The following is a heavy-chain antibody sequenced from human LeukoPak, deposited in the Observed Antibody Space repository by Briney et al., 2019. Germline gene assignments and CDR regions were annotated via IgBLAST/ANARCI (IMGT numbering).Heavy chain of an antibody. CDR2: VSGAATTT. D-gene: IGHD4-17*01. CDR3: ARVAADDYGDYALDY. J-gene: IGHJ4*02. CDR1: GFMLNRHA. Sequence: PGGSRRLSCVASGFMLNRHAMTWVRQAPGKGLEWVSDVSGAATTTRYAGSVKGRSTISRDNSKNTIYLQMDSLRAEDTAIYYCARVAADDYGDYALDYWGQGIPVAVSS. V-gene: IGHV3-23*01.